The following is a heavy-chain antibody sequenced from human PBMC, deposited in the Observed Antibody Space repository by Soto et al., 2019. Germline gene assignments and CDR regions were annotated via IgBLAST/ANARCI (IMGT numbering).Heavy chain of an antibody. CDR3: AKDEDDSGMDV. Sequence: QVQLVESGGGVVQPGRSLRLSCAASGFTFSSYGMHWVRQAPGKGLEWGAVISYDGSNKYYADSVKGRFTISRDNSKNTLYLQMNSLRAEDTAVYYCAKDEDDSGMDVWGQGTTVTVSS. D-gene: IGHD3-3*01. CDR2: ISYDGSNK. CDR1: GFTFSSYG. J-gene: IGHJ6*02. V-gene: IGHV3-30*18.